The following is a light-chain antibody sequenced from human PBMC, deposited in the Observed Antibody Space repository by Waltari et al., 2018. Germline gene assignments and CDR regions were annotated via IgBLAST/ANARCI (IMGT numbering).Light chain of an antibody. CDR3: QQYDRSPLT. CDR2: KAS. V-gene: IGKV1-5*03. J-gene: IGKJ4*01. CDR1: ESISSR. Sequence: DIQMTQSPSTLSASVGDRVTITCRASESISSRLAWYQQKPGKAPKFLIYKASTLESGVPSRFSGSESGTEFTLAISGLQPDDFATYYCQQYDRSPLTFGGGTKVEMK.